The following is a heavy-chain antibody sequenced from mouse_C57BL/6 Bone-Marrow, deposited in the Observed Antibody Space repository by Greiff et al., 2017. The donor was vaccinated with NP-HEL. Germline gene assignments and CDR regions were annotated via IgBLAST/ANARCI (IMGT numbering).Heavy chain of an antibody. V-gene: IGHV1-74*01. Sequence: QVQLKQPGAELVKPGASVKVSCKASGYTFTSYWMHWVKQRPGQGLEWIGRIHPSDSDTNYNQKFKGKATLTVDKSSSTAYMQLSSLTSEDSAVYYCAIEGNYVDWFAYWGQGTLVTVSA. CDR1: GYTFTSYW. CDR3: AIEGNYVDWFAY. D-gene: IGHD2-1*01. CDR2: IHPSDSDT. J-gene: IGHJ3*01.